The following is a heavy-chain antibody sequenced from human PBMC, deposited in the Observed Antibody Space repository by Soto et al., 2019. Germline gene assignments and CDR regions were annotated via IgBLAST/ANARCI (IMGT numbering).Heavy chain of an antibody. CDR1: GFTFSSYA. J-gene: IGHJ4*02. CDR2: ISASGGST. D-gene: IGHD3-3*01. V-gene: IGHV3-23*01. Sequence: TGGSLRLSCAASGFTFSSYAMSWVRQAPGKGLEWVSAISASGGSTYYADSVKGRFTISRDNSKNTLYLQMNSLRAEDTAVYYCAKAPDYDFWSGYIFDYWGQGTLVTVSS. CDR3: AKAPDYDFWSGYIFDY.